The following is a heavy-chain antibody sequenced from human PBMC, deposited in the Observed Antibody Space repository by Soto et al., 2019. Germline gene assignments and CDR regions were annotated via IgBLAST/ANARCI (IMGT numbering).Heavy chain of an antibody. J-gene: IGHJ4*02. CDR3: ARGGCTNGVCSPFDY. V-gene: IGHV4-31*03. Sequence: QVQLQESGPGLVKPSQTLSLTCTVSGGSISSGGYYWSWIRQHPGKGLEWIGYIYYSGSTYYNPSLESRVTISVDTSKNQFSLKLSSVTAADTAVYYCARGGCTNGVCSPFDYWGQGTLVTVSS. CDR2: IYYSGST. CDR1: GGSISSGGYY. D-gene: IGHD2-8*01.